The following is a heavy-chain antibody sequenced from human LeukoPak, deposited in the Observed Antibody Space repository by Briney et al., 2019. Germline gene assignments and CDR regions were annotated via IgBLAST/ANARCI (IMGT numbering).Heavy chain of an antibody. CDR1: GYTFTSYY. V-gene: IGHV1-46*01. J-gene: IGHJ4*02. CDR3: ARGEDGDFDFDY. CDR2: INPSGGST. Sequence: ASVKVSCKASGYTFTSYYMHWVRQAPGQGLEWMGIINPSGGSTSYAQKFQGRVTMTTDTSTSTAYMELRSLRFDDTAVYYCARGEDGDFDFDYWGQGTLVTVSS. D-gene: IGHD4-17*01.